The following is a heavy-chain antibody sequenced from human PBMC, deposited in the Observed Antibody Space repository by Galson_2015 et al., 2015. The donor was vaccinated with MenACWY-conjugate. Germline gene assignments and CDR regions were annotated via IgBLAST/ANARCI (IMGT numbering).Heavy chain of an antibody. J-gene: IGHJ6*02. CDR1: GFTFSTYA. V-gene: IGHV3-23*01. CDR2: ISGSGGST. Sequence: SLRLSCAASGFTFSTYAMSRVRQAPGKGLEWVSAISGSGGSTYYADSVKGRFTISRDKSKNTLHLQMKSLRAEDTAVYYCAKLVEQQLVYYYYGMDVWGQGTTVTVSS. D-gene: IGHD6-13*01. CDR3: AKLVEQQLVYYYYGMDV.